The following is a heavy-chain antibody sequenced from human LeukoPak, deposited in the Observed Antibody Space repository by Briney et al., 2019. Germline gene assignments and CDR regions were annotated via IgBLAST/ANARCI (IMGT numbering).Heavy chain of an antibody. Sequence: PSETLSLTCNVSGVSVSTSHWNWIRQRPGKGLEWIGCLSYTGKTDYNPYLKSRVSISLGSSNNHFSLKLTSATAADTAVYYCSEGYFEPFDHWGQGILVTVSS. CDR1: GVSVSTSH. CDR2: LSYTGKT. J-gene: IGHJ4*02. CDR3: SEGYFEPFDH. V-gene: IGHV4-59*02. D-gene: IGHD2/OR15-2a*01.